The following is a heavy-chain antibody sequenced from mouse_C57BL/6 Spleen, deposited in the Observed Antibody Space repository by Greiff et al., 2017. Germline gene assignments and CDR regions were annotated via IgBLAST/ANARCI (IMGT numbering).Heavy chain of an antibody. V-gene: IGHV1-72*01. CDR2: IDPNSGGT. Sequence: QVQLKQPGAELVKPGASVKLSCKASGYTFTSYWMHWVKQRPGRGLEWIGRIDPNSGGTKYNEKFKSKATLTVDKPSSTAYMQLSSLTSEDSAVYYCARGVRYYDYYAMDYWGQGTSVTVSS. D-gene: IGHD1-1*02. J-gene: IGHJ4*01. CDR3: ARGVRYYDYYAMDY. CDR1: GYTFTSYW.